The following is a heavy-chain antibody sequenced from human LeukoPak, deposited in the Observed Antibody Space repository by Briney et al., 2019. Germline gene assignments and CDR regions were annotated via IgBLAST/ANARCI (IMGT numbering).Heavy chain of an antibody. J-gene: IGHJ4*02. Sequence: GGSLRLSCAASGFSFSSFCMNWVRQAPGKGLEWVSSICSSSRYISYADSVKGRFPNSRHNAKNSLYLQMNSPRAEETAVYYCARQTQKEGSGGKYFDYWGQGTLVTVSS. V-gene: IGHV3-21*01. CDR2: ICSSSRYI. CDR1: GFSFSSFC. CDR3: ARQTQKEGSGGKYFDY. D-gene: IGHD2/OR15-2a*01.